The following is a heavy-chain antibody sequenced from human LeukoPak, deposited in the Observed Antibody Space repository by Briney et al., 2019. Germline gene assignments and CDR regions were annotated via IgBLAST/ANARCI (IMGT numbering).Heavy chain of an antibody. CDR2: IIPIFSTA. V-gene: IGHV1-69*06. J-gene: IGHJ4*02. CDR1: GGTFSSYA. D-gene: IGHD3-16*02. CDR3: ARRVITFGGVIVFHYFDY. Sequence: SVKVSCKASGGTFSSYAISWVRQAPGQGLEWMGGIIPIFSTANYAQKFQGRDTITADKSTSTAYMELSSLRSEDTAVYYCARRVITFGGVIVFHYFDYWGQGTLVTVSS.